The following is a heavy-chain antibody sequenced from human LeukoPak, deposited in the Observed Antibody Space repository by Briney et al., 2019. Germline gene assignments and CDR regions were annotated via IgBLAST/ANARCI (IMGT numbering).Heavy chain of an antibody. Sequence: ASVKVSCKASGYTFTDYYMHWVRQPPAHGFEWMRWLHPNSGGTNYAQKFQGRVNMTRDTSISTAYMELRRLRSDDTAVYYCARGYLYYYDVSGYPFDYWGQGTLVTVSS. D-gene: IGHD3-22*01. V-gene: IGHV1-2*02. J-gene: IGHJ4*02. CDR2: LHPNSGGT. CDR1: GYTFTDYY. CDR3: ARGYLYYYDVSGYPFDY.